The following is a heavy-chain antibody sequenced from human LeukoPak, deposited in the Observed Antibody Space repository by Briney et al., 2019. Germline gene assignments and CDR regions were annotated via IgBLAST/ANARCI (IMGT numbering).Heavy chain of an antibody. J-gene: IGHJ4*02. Sequence: SETLSLTCTVSGYSIRSGDYWGWIRQPPGKGLEWIGNIYHSGSTYYNPSLKSRVIISVDTSKDHFSLKLSSVTAADTAVYYCARAPNYDFWSGYLDYWGQGTLVTVSS. CDR3: ARAPNYDFWSGYLDY. V-gene: IGHV4-38-2*02. CDR1: GYSIRSGDY. CDR2: IYHSGST. D-gene: IGHD3-3*01.